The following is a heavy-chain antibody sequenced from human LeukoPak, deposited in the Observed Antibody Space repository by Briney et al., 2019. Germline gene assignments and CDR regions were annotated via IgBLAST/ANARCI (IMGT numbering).Heavy chain of an antibody. CDR1: GFTFSGYG. J-gene: IGHJ1*01. CDR2: IWYDGSNK. CDR3: ATTASRGPQSAEYFQY. Sequence: GGSLRLSCAASGFTFSGYGMHWVRQAPGKGLEWVAVIWYDGSNKYCSDSVKGRFTISRDNSKNTLYLQMNSLRAEDTAVYYCATTASRGPQSAEYFQYWGQGTLVTVSS. V-gene: IGHV3-33*01.